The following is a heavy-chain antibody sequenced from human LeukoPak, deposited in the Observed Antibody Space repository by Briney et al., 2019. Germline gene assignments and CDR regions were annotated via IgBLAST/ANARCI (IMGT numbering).Heavy chain of an antibody. J-gene: IGHJ3*02. V-gene: IGHV4-59*08. CDR1: GGSISSYY. CDR3: AQLLTCYPGAFDI. Sequence: SETLSLTCTVSGGSISSYYWSWIRQPPGKGLEWIGYIYYSGSTNYNPSLKSRVTISVDTSKNQFSLKLSSVTAADTAVYYCAQLLTCYPGAFDIWGQGTMVTVSS. D-gene: IGHD3-9*01. CDR2: IYYSGST.